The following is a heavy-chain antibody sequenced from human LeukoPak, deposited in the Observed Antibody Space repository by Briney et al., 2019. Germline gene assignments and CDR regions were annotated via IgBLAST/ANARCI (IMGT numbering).Heavy chain of an antibody. D-gene: IGHD6-6*01. CDR2: IYVTGST. V-gene: IGHV4-4*07. CDR3: ARGLRAARLAS. Sequence: SETPSLTCTVSNAVSDGSISRYYWSWIRQSAGKGLEWIGRIYVTGSTNYNPSLKSRVTMSVDTSKNQFSLKLSSVTAADTAVYYCARGLRAARLASWGQGTLVTVSS. CDR1: NAVSDGSISRYY. J-gene: IGHJ5*02.